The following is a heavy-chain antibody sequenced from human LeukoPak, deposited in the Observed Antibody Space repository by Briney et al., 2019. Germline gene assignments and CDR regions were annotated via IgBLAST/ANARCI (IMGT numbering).Heavy chain of an antibody. D-gene: IGHD3-22*01. CDR3: ARDHSSGYYYSLDDAFDI. V-gene: IGHV1-18*01. CDR2: FRAYNGNT. Sequence: ASVKVSCKASGYTFTSYGISWVRQAPRQGLEWRGWFRAYNGNTNYAQKLQGRVTMTTDTSTSTAYMELRSLRSDDTAVYYCARDHSSGYYYSLDDAFDIWGQGTMVTVSS. CDR1: GYTFTSYG. J-gene: IGHJ3*02.